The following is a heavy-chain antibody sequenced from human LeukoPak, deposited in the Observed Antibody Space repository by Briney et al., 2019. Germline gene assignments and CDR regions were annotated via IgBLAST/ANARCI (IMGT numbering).Heavy chain of an antibody. D-gene: IGHD2-8*02. CDR1: GGSISSSSYY. V-gene: IGHV4-39*01. CDR3: ARLKRGGVYDFDY. CDR2: IYYSGST. J-gene: IGHJ4*02. Sequence: PSETLSLTCTVSGGSISSSSYYWGWLRQPPGEGLEWIGSIYYSGSTYYNPSLKSRVTISVDTSKNQFSLKLSSVTAADTAVYYCARLKRGGVYDFDYWGQGTLVTVSS.